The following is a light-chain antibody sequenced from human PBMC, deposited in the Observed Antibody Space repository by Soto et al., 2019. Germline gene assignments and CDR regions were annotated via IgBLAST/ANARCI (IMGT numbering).Light chain of an antibody. CDR3: QQLNEYPLT. CDR1: QAISTY. CDR2: AAS. J-gene: IGKJ4*01. Sequence: DIQLTQSPSFLSASVGDRVTITCRASQAISTYLAWYQQKPGKAPKLLITAASTLQSGVPSRFRGSGSGAEFTLTISSLQPEDFATYYCQQLNEYPLTFGGGTKVEIK. V-gene: IGKV1-9*01.